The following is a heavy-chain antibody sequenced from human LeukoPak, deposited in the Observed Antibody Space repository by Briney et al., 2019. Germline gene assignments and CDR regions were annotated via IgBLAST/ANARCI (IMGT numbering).Heavy chain of an antibody. Sequence: GGSLRLSGAASGFTFSSYSMNWVRPAPGVGLEWVSYISSLSGTIYYADSVKGRFTISRDNAKNSLYLQMDSLRAEDTAVYYCARDQEGAASYWGQGTLVTVSS. D-gene: IGHD1-26*01. J-gene: IGHJ4*02. CDR3: ARDQEGAASY. CDR2: ISSLSGTI. CDR1: GFTFSSYS. V-gene: IGHV3-48*01.